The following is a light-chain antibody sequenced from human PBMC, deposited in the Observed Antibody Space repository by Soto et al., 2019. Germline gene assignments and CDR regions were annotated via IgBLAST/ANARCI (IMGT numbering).Light chain of an antibody. CDR2: GVS. V-gene: IGKV3-11*01. J-gene: IGKJ1*01. CDR1: QSVSSH. Sequence: EIVLAQSPGALSLSPWERATLSCRASQSVSSHLAWYQQKPGQAPRLLIYGVSTRATGIPARFTGSGSGTDFTLTISSLEPEDFAVYYCQQRSNWPRTFGQGTKVDIK. CDR3: QQRSNWPRT.